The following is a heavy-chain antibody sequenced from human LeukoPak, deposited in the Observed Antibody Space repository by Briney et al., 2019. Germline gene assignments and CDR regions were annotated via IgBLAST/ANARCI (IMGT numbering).Heavy chain of an antibody. V-gene: IGHV3-53*04. D-gene: IGHD5-18*01. CDR2: IYSGGST. Sequence: GGSLRLSCAASGFTVSSNYMSWVRQAPGKGLEWVSVIYSGGSTYYADSVKGRFTISIHNSKNTLYLQMNSLRAEDTAVYYCARAKDSYGEPTPFDYWGQGTLVTVSS. CDR3: ARAKDSYGEPTPFDY. J-gene: IGHJ4*02. CDR1: GFTVSSNY.